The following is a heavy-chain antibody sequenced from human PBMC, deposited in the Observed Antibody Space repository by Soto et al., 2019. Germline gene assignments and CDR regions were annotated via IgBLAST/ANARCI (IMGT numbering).Heavy chain of an antibody. CDR3: ARGIRDY. CDR2: VNSDGTNT. J-gene: IGHJ4*02. Sequence: EVQLVESGGDLVQPGGSLRLSCVASGFTLSGYWMHWVRQAPGKGLVWVSRVNSDGTNTGYAESVKGRFTISRDNAKNSLYLQMNSLRADDTAVYFCARGIRDYWGQGTLVTVSS. V-gene: IGHV3-74*01. CDR1: GFTLSGYW. D-gene: IGHD2-15*01.